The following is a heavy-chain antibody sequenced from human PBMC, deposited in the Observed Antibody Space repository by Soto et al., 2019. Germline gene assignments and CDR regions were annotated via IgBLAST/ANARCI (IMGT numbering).Heavy chain of an antibody. D-gene: IGHD5-18*01. CDR2: ISYDGSNK. Sequence: QVQLVESGGGVVQPGRSLRLSCAASGFTFSSYAMHWVRQAAGKGLEWVAVISYDGSNKYYADSVKGRFTISRDNSKNTLYLQMNSLRAEDTAVYYCARGNTAMADYWGQGTLVTVSS. CDR1: GFTFSSYA. CDR3: ARGNTAMADY. J-gene: IGHJ4*02. V-gene: IGHV3-30-3*01.